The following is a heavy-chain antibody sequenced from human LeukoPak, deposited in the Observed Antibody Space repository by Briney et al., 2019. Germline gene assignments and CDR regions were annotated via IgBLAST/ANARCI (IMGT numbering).Heavy chain of an antibody. CDR3: ARGGPLWFGELYNGPFDP. CDR2: INPNSGGT. J-gene: IGHJ5*02. V-gene: IGHV1-2*02. D-gene: IGHD3-10*01. CDR1: GYTFTGHY. Sequence: ASVKVSCKASGYTFTGHYMHWVRQAPGQGLEWMGWINPNSGGTNYAQKFHGKVTMTRDTSTSTAYMELSRLRSDDTAVYYCARGGPLWFGELYNGPFDPWGQGTLVTVSS.